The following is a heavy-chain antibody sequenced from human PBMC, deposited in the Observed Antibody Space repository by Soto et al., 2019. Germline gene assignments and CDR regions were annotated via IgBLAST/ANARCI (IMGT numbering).Heavy chain of an antibody. CDR2: IIPIFGTA. D-gene: IGHD3-22*01. J-gene: IGHJ3*02. CDR1: GGTFSSYA. CDR3: ARDGAPHYYDSSGYYYDDAFDI. Sequence: QVQLVQSGAEVKKPGSSVKVSCKASGGTFSSYAISWVRQAPGQGLEWMGGIIPIFGTANYAQKFQGRVTITADESTSTAYMELSSLRSEDTAVYYCARDGAPHYYDSSGYYYDDAFDIWGQGTMVTVSS. V-gene: IGHV1-69*01.